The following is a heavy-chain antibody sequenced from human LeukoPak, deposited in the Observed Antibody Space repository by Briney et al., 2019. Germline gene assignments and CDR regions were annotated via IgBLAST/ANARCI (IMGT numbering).Heavy chain of an antibody. D-gene: IGHD4-23*01. J-gene: IGHJ4*02. CDR2: IYYSGST. Sequence: SETLSLTCTVSGGSISSYYWSWIRQPSGKGLEWIGYIYYSGSTNYNPSLKSRVTISVGTSKNQFSLKLSSVTAADTAVYYCARGGNSEPYYFDYWGQGTLVTVSS. V-gene: IGHV4-59*01. CDR1: GGSISSYY. CDR3: ARGGNSEPYYFDY.